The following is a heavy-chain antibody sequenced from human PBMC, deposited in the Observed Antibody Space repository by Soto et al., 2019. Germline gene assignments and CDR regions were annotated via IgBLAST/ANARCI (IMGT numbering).Heavy chain of an antibody. CDR3: ARDPSKWFGEYFDY. J-gene: IGHJ4*02. CDR1: GFTFSSYA. Sequence: QPGGSLRLSCAASGFTFSSYAMHWVRQAPGKGLEWVAVISYDGSNKYYADSVKGRFTISRDNSKNTLYLQMNSLRAEDTAVYYCARDPSKWFGEYFDYWGQGTLVTVSS. CDR2: ISYDGSNK. V-gene: IGHV3-30-3*01. D-gene: IGHD3-10*01.